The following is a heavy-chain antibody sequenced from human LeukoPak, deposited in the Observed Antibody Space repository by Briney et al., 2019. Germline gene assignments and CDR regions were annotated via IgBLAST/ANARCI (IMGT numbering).Heavy chain of an antibody. Sequence: SETLSLTCTVPGGSISSYYWSWIRQPPGKGLEWIGYIYYSGSTNYNPSLKSRVTISVDTSKNQFSLKLSSVTAADTAVYYCARLGYSYGYYFDYWGQGTLVTVSS. CDR1: GGSISSYY. D-gene: IGHD5-18*01. V-gene: IGHV4-59*08. CDR3: ARLGYSYGYYFDY. CDR2: IYYSGST. J-gene: IGHJ4*02.